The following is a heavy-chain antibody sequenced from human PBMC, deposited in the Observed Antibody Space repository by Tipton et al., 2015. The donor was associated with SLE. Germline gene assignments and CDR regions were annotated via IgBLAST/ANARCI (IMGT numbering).Heavy chain of an antibody. CDR1: GFTFGPYS. CDR3: AKDRTGSHYGLDV. D-gene: IGHD1-1*01. J-gene: IGHJ6*02. Sequence: GSLSLSCVVSGFTFGPYSMTCVRPAPGKGLDWVSTISGGGGSLFYADSVKGRFTTSRDNSRNTVYLEMNSLRPEDTALYYCAKDRTGSHYGLDVWGHGTTVIVSS. V-gene: IGHV3-23*01. CDR2: ISGGGGSL.